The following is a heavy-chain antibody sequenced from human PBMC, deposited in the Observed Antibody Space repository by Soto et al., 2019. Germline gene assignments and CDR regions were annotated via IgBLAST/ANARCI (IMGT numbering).Heavy chain of an antibody. CDR3: ARTAAAGKYYYGGDV. CDR1: GYSFTDYW. Sequence: GESLKISCKASGYSFTDYWIGWVRQMPGKGLEWMGIIYPGDSDTRYSPSFQGQVTISADKSISTAYLQWSSLKASDTAIYYWARTAAAGKYYYGGDVGGKGTTATLPS. D-gene: IGHD6-13*01. CDR2: IYPGDSDT. V-gene: IGHV5-51*01. J-gene: IGHJ6*04.